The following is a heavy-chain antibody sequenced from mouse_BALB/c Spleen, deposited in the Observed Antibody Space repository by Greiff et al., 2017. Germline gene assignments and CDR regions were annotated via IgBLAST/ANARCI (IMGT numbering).Heavy chain of an antibody. CDR1: GFTFSSYT. V-gene: IGHV5-12-2*01. J-gene: IGHJ2*01. CDR3: ARHGAPDYYFDY. CDR2: ISNGGGST. Sequence: EVKLVESGGGLVQPGGSLKLSCAASGFTFSSYTMSWVRQTPEKRLEWVAYISNGGGSTYYPDTVKGRFTISRDNAKNTLYLQMSSLKSEDTAMYYCARHGAPDYYFDYWGQGTTLTVSS.